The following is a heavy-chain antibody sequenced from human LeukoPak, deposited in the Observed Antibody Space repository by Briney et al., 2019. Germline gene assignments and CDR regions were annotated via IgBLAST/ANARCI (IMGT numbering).Heavy chain of an antibody. CDR2: INAGNGNT. CDR1: GYTFTSYA. J-gene: IGHJ3*02. D-gene: IGHD3-22*01. Sequence: ASVNVSCKASGYTFTSYAMHWVRQAPGQRLEWMGWINAGNGNTKYSQKFQGRVTITRDTSASTAYMELSSLRSEDTAVYYCARDRYAPTTHYDTDTGDAFDIWGQGTMVTVSS. V-gene: IGHV1-3*01. CDR3: ARDRYAPTTHYDTDTGDAFDI.